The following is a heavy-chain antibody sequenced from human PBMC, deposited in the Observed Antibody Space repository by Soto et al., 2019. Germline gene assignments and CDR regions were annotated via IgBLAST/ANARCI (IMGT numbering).Heavy chain of an antibody. CDR1: GYTFTDYD. CDR2: MNPNSGNT. CDR3: ARDSSTTNPV. J-gene: IGHJ3*01. D-gene: IGHD2-2*01. V-gene: IGHV1-8*01. Sequence: QVQLVQSGAEVRRPGTSVMVAYKTSGYTFTDYDINWVRQATGQGLEWMGWMNPNSGNTGYAQKFQGRVTMTRNTATSTAYMERSSLRSDDTAIYYCARDSSTTNPVWGQGTMVTVSS.